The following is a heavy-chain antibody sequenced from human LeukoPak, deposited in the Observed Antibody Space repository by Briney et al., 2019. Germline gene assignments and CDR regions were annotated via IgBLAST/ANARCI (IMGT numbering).Heavy chain of an antibody. CDR2: ISGSGGST. V-gene: IGHV3-23*01. J-gene: IGHJ4*02. D-gene: IGHD6-13*01. CDR1: GITFSNYA. Sequence: PGGSLRLSCAASGITFSNYAMSWVRQPPGKGLEWVSTISGSGGSTYYADSVKGRFTISRDNSKNTLYLQMNSLRAEDTALYYCAKDRAYSTSWYCFDYWGQGTLVTVSS. CDR3: AKDRAYSTSWYCFDY.